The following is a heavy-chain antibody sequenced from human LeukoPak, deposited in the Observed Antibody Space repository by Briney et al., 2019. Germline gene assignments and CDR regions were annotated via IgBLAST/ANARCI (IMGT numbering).Heavy chain of an antibody. J-gene: IGHJ4*02. D-gene: IGHD6-19*01. V-gene: IGHV3-30-3*01. CDR3: ARTYSSGWSVDY. CDR1: GFTFSSYA. CDR2: ITYDGSNK. Sequence: GGSLRLSCAASGFTFSSYAIHWVRQAPGKGLEGGAVITYDGSNKYYADSVKGRFTISRDNTKTTLYLQMNSLRVEDTAVYYCARTYSSGWSVDYWGQGTLVTVSS.